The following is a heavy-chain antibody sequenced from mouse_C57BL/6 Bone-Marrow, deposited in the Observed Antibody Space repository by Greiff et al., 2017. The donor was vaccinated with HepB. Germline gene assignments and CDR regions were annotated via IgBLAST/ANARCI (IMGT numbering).Heavy chain of an antibody. V-gene: IGHV14-4*01. J-gene: IGHJ1*03. CDR2: IDPENGDT. CDR1: GFNIKDDY. CDR3: TTPVVAPYWYFDV. Sequence: VQLQQSGAELVRPGASVKLSCTASGFNIKDDYMHWVKQRPEQGLEWIGWIDPENGDTEYASKFQGKATITADTSSNTAYLQLSSLTSEVTAVYYCTTPVVAPYWYFDVWGTGTTVTVSS. D-gene: IGHD1-1*01.